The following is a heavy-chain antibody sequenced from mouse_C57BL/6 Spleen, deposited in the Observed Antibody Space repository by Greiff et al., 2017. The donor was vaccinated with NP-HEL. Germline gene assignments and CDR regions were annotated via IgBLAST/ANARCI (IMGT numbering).Heavy chain of an antibody. Sequence: VQLQQSGPELVKPGASVKISCKASGYAFSSSWMNWVKQRPGKGLEWIGRIYPGDGDTNYNGKFKGKATLTADKSSSTAYMQLSSLTSEDSAVYFCARRGSYNSNWSAMDSRGQGTSVTVSS. CDR3: ARRGSYNSNWSAMDS. CDR2: IYPGDGDT. D-gene: IGHD2-5*01. CDR1: GYAFSSSW. J-gene: IGHJ4*01. V-gene: IGHV1-82*01.